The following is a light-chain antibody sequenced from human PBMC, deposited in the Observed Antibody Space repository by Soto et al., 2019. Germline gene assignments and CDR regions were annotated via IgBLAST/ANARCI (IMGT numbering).Light chain of an antibody. Sequence: LTQPASVCGCPGQSITMSGSLTGIDVGGYDYVSWYQLHPGKAPKLMVFEVSNRPSGVSYRFSGSKSGNTASLTISGLQAEDEADYFCSSYSISTAYLFGTGTKV. CDR1: GIDVGGYDY. CDR3: SSYSISTAYL. V-gene: IGLV2-14*01. J-gene: IGLJ1*01. CDR2: EVS.